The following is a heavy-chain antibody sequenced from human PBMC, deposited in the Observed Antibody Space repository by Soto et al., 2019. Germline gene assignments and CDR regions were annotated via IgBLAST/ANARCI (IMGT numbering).Heavy chain of an antibody. CDR2: TSYDGNNE. D-gene: IGHD2-15*01. Sequence: GGSLRLSCAASGFTFSDYAMHWVRQAPGKGLEWVALTSYDGNNEYYTDSVKGRFTISRDNSKNTLFLQMNSPRSEDTAVYYCAGPYCSGGSCYSDYYYGMDVWGQGTTVTVSS. CDR3: AGPYCSGGSCYSDYYYGMDV. V-gene: IGHV3-30*03. J-gene: IGHJ6*02. CDR1: GFTFSDYA.